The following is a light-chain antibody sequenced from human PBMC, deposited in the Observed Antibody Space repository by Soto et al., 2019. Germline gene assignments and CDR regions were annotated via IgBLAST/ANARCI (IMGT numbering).Light chain of an antibody. CDR2: DAS. V-gene: IGKV3D-20*01. Sequence: EIVLTQSPATLSLSPGDRATLSCGASQSVTNNYFAWYQQKPGLAPRLLIYDASYRANGISDRFSGSGSGTDFTLTISRLEPEDFVVYYCQQYGSSSWTFGQGTKVDIK. J-gene: IGKJ1*01. CDR3: QQYGSSSWT. CDR1: QSVTNNY.